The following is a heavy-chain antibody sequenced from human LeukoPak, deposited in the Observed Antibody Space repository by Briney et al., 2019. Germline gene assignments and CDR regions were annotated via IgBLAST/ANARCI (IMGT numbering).Heavy chain of an antibody. J-gene: IGHJ6*02. Sequence: GGSLRLSCAASGFTFSSYAMHWVRQAPGKGLEWVAVISYDGSNKYYADSVKGRFTISRDNSKNTLYLQMNSLRAEDTAVYHCARGTTTYYDILTGARMDVWGQGTTVTVSS. CDR3: ARGTTTYYDILTGARMDV. CDR2: ISYDGSNK. D-gene: IGHD3-9*01. V-gene: IGHV3-30*04. CDR1: GFTFSSYA.